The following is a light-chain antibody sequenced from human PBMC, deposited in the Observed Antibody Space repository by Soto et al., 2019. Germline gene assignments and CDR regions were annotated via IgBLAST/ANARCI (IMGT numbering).Light chain of an antibody. CDR3: QQYDKWPPLT. V-gene: IGKV3-15*01. CDR1: QSVNNN. CDR2: GAS. Sequence: EVVMTQSPATLSVSPGDRATLSCRASQSVNNNLAWYQQKPGQPPRLLIYGASSRAIGIPARFSGSGSGTDFTLTISSLQSEDLAVYYCQQYDKWPPLTFGGGTKVEI. J-gene: IGKJ4*01.